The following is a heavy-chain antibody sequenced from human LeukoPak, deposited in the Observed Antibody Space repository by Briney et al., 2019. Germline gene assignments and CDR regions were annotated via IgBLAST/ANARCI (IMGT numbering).Heavy chain of an antibody. D-gene: IGHD3-22*01. Sequence: GGSLRLSCAASTFTFSTYWMNWVRQVPGKGLVWLSRISNDGRSTSYADSVKGRFTISRDNAKDTLYLQMNSLRAEDTAVYYCARGVNYYDSSGYYFSYWGQGTLVTVSS. CDR1: TFTFSTYW. V-gene: IGHV3-74*01. J-gene: IGHJ4*02. CDR2: ISNDGRST. CDR3: ARGVNYYDSSGYYFSY.